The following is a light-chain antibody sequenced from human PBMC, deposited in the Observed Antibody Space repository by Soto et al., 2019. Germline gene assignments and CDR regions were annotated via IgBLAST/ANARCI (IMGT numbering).Light chain of an antibody. Sequence: QSVLTQSPSASGSPGQSVTISCTGTSSDIGGYDSVSWYQQHPGKAPRVMIYDVRKRPSGVPDRFSGSKSGNTASLTVSALQAEDEADYYFSSYTDRKKLVFGTGTQLAV. CDR2: DVR. CDR3: SSYTDRKKLV. J-gene: IGLJ1*01. V-gene: IGLV2-8*01. CDR1: SSDIGGYDS.